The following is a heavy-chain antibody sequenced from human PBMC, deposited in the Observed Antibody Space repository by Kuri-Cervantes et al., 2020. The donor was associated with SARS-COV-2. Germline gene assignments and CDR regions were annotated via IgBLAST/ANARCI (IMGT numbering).Heavy chain of an antibody. CDR3: ARARIYCSSTNCRPMAFDI. V-gene: IGHV4-34*01. CDR1: GGSFSGYY. D-gene: IGHD2-2*01. Sequence: GSLRLSCAVYGGSFSGYYWSWIRQPPGKGLEWIGEINHSGSTNYNPSLKSRVTISVDTSKNQFSLKLSSVTAADTAVYYCARARIYCSSTNCRPMAFDIWGQGTMVTVSS. CDR2: INHSGST. J-gene: IGHJ3*02.